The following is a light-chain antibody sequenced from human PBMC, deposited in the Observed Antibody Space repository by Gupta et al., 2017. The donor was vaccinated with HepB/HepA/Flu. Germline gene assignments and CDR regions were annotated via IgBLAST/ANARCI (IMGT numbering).Light chain of an antibody. CDR1: QSVSTTY. V-gene: IGKV3-20*01. CDR3: QQYGGSSYT. CDR2: GAS. Sequence: EIVLTQSPGTLSLSPGERATLSCRASQSVSTTYLAWYQQKSGQAPRLLIHGASSRATGIPDRFSGSGSGTXFTLTIXRLEPEDFAVYFCQQYGGSSYTFGXGTKLEIK. J-gene: IGKJ2*01.